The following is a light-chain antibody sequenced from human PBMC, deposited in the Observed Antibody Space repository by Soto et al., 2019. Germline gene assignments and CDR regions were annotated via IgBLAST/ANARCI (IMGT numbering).Light chain of an antibody. V-gene: IGLV3-21*02. Sequence: SYELTQTPSVSVAPGQTAMITCAGNNIGSKSVHWYQQKPGQAPVLVVHDDDDRPSGIPERFSGSKSGDMATLTINRVEAGDEADYYCPVWDGSSEHVVFGGGTKLTVL. CDR1: NIGSKS. J-gene: IGLJ2*01. CDR3: PVWDGSSEHVV. CDR2: DDD.